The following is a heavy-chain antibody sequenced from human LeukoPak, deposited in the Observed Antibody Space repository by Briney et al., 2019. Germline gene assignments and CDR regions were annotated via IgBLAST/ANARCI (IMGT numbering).Heavy chain of an antibody. CDR2: ISGSGGST. Sequence: GGSLRLSCAASGFTFSSYGMSWVRQAPGKGLEWVSAISGSGGSTYYADSVKGRFTISRDNSKNTLYLQMNSLRAEDTAVYYCAKRWLVFGYFDYWGQGTLVTVSS. V-gene: IGHV3-23*01. CDR1: GFTFSSYG. CDR3: AKRWLVFGYFDY. J-gene: IGHJ4*02. D-gene: IGHD6-19*01.